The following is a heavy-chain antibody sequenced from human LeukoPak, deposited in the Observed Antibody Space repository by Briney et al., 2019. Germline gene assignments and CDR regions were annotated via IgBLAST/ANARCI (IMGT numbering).Heavy chain of an antibody. V-gene: IGHV4-34*01. D-gene: IGHD1-26*01. CDR1: GGSFSGYY. CDR3: ARRSIVGATSAGNAFDI. CDR2: INHSGST. J-gene: IGHJ3*02. Sequence: SETLSLTCAVCGGSFSGYYWSWIRQPPGKGLEWIGEINHSGSTNYNPSLKSRVTISVDTSKNQFSLKLSSVTAADTAVYYCARRSIVGATSAGNAFDIWGQGTMVTVSS.